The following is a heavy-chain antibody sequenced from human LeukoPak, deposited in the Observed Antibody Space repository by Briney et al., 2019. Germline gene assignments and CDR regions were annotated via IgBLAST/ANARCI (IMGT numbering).Heavy chain of an antibody. J-gene: IGHJ6*03. D-gene: IGHD1-26*01. CDR3: AREGELRYYYYYMDV. Sequence: GASVKVSCKASGYTFTSYVISCVRQAPGQGLEWMGWISAYNGNTNYAQKLQGRVTMTTDTSTSTAYMELSSLRSDDTAVDYCAREGELRYYYYYMDVWGKGTTVTVSS. CDR2: ISAYNGNT. V-gene: IGHV1-18*01. CDR1: GYTFTSYV.